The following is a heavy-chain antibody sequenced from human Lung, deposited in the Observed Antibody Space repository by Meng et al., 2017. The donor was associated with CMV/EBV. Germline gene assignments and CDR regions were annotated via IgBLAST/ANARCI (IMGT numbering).Heavy chain of an antibody. J-gene: IGHJ4*02. V-gene: IGHV3-74*01. CDR3: ARGLEENLGWEMGY. CDR2: IHVDGRGI. D-gene: IGHD1-26*01. CDR1: GFTLRSYW. Sequence: LVCVGESIFQPGGSLVLSCTVSGFTLRSYWVHWVRQAPGKGLEWVSRIHVDGRGISYADSVKGRFTISKDDARNSLHLQMNSLRVEDTAVYYCARGLEENLGWEMGYWGQGTLVTVSS.